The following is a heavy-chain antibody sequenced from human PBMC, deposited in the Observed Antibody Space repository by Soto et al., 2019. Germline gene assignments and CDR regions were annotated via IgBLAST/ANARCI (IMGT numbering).Heavy chain of an antibody. Sequence: ASVKVSCKASGYTFSDFDINWLRQAAGQGPEWMGWMNAKSGDTFSAQRLQGKFNMTWDTSLSTAYMEVGSLTSDDAAIYYCARGNPFSYAGFDVWGQGTKVTVSS. J-gene: IGHJ6*02. V-gene: IGHV1-8*01. D-gene: IGHD3-10*01. CDR1: GYTFSDFD. CDR3: ARGNPFSYAGFDV. CDR2: MNAKSGDT.